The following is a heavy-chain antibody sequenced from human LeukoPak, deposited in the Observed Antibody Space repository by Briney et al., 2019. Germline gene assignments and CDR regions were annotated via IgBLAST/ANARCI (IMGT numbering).Heavy chain of an antibody. J-gene: IGHJ5*02. V-gene: IGHV3-30-3*01. D-gene: IGHD2-15*01. Sequence: GGSLRLSCAASGFTFSSYAMHWVRQAPGKGLEWVAVISYDGSNKYYADSVKGRFTISRDNSKNTLYLQMNSLRAEDTAVYYCARAQGYCIGGSCHHWGQGALVTVSS. CDR1: GFTFSSYA. CDR3: ARAQGYCIGGSCHH. CDR2: ISYDGSNK.